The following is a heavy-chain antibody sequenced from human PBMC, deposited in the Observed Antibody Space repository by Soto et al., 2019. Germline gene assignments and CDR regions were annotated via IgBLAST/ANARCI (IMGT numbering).Heavy chain of an antibody. V-gene: IGHV4-39*01. J-gene: IGHJ4*02. CDR3: ARRPIFGVVNIGPSFDY. D-gene: IGHD3-3*01. CDR2: INYSGRT. CDR1: GGSISSGGYY. Sequence: SETLSLTCTVSGGSISSGGYYWSWIRQHPGKGLEWIGHINYSGRTYYNSSLKSRVTISVDTSKNQFSLKLSSVTAADTAVYYCARRPIFGVVNIGPSFDYWGQETLVTVSS.